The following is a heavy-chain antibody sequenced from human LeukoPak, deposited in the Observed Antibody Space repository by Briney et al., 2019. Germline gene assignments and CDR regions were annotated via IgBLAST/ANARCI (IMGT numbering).Heavy chain of an antibody. D-gene: IGHD3-22*01. CDR3: AKVALFSGYYPPFDY. V-gene: IGHV3-30*18. CDR2: ISYDGSNE. J-gene: IGHJ4*02. Sequence: GGSLRLSCAASGFIVSSNYMTWVRQAPGKGLEWVAVISYDGSNEYYADSVKGRFTISRDNSKNTLFLQMNSLRPQDTAVYHCAKVALFSGYYPPFDYWGQGTLVTVSS. CDR1: GFIVSSNY.